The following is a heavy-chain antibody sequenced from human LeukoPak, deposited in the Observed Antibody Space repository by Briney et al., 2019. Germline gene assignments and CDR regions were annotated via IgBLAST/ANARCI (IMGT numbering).Heavy chain of an antibody. V-gene: IGHV3-21*04. Sequence: GGSLRLSCAASGFTFSSYSMNWVRQAPGKGLEWVSSISSSSSYTYYADSVKGRFTISRDNSKNTLYLQMNSLRAEDTAVYYCAKDLDGYSYGLGYWGQGTLVTVSS. CDR3: AKDLDGYSYGLGY. CDR1: GFTFSSYS. D-gene: IGHD5-18*01. CDR2: ISSSSSYT. J-gene: IGHJ4*02.